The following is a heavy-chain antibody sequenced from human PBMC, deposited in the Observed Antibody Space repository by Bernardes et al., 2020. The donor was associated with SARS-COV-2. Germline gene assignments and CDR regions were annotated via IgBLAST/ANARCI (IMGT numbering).Heavy chain of an antibody. J-gene: IGHJ4*02. D-gene: IGHD6-19*01. CDR3: AKERRYNSAWYPIQFDY. CDR2: ITGSDDTT. CDR1: GFTFSSYA. Sequence: GGSLRLSCAASGFTFSSYAMTWVRQAPGKGLEWVSAITGSDDTTYYADSLKGRFTISRDNSKNILYLHMNSLRAEDTAVYYCAKERRYNSAWYPIQFDYWGQGTLVTVSS. V-gene: IGHV3-23*01.